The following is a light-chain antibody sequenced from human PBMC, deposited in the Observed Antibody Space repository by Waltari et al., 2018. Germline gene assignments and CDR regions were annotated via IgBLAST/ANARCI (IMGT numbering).Light chain of an antibody. CDR2: GAS. J-gene: IGKJ1*01. Sequence: IVMTQSPATLSVSPGEGATLSCKASQSLSSNLAGYQPKPGQLPRLLIYGASTRATGIPARFSGSGSGTEFTLTISSLQAEDFAVYYCQERGRTFGQGTKVEIK. CDR3: QERGRT. V-gene: IGKV3-15*01. CDR1: QSLSSN.